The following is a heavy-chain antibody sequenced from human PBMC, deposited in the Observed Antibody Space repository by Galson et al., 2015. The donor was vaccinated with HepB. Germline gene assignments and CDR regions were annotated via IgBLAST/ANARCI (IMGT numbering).Heavy chain of an antibody. J-gene: IGHJ6*02. CDR3: ARGGPHYYYYYGMDV. CDR1: GFTVSSNY. D-gene: IGHD3-10*01. Sequence: SLRLSCAASGFTVSSNYMSWVRQAPGKGLEWVSVIYSGGSTYYADSVKGRFTISRDSSKNTLYLQMNSLRAEDTAVYYCARGGPHYYYYYGMDVWGQGTTVTASS. V-gene: IGHV3-53*01. CDR2: IYSGGST.